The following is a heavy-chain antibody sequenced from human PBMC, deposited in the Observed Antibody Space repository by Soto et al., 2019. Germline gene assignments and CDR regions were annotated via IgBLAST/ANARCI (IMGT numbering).Heavy chain of an antibody. V-gene: IGHV4-34*01. J-gene: IGHJ4*02. CDR3: ARARQWLRPDFDY. Sequence: QVQLQQWGAGLLKPSETLSLTCAVYGGSFSGYYWSWIRQPPGKGLEWIGEINHSGSTNYNPSLKSRVTISVDTSKNQFSLKLSSVTAADTAVYYCARARQWLRPDFDYWGQGTLVTVSS. CDR2: INHSGST. D-gene: IGHD5-12*01. CDR1: GGSFSGYY.